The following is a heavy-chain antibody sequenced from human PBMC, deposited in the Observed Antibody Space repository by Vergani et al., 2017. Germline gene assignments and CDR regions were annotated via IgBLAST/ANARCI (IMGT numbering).Heavy chain of an antibody. CDR1: GFTFSSYS. CDR2: ISSSSSYR. Sequence: EVQLVESGGGLVKPGGSLRLSCAASGFTFSSYSMNWVRQAPGKGLEWVSSISSSSSYRYYADSVKGRFTISRDNAKNSLYLQMNSLRAEDTAVYYCAREGDYYDSSGYYDYWGQGTLVTVSS. J-gene: IGHJ4*02. D-gene: IGHD3-22*01. CDR3: AREGDYYDSSGYYDY. V-gene: IGHV3-21*01.